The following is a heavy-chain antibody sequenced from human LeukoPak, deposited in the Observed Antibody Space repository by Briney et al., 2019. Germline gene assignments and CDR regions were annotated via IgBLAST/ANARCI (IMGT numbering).Heavy chain of an antibody. Sequence: SETLSLTCTVSGGSISSYYWSWIRQPPGKGLEWIGYIYYSGSTNYNPSLKSRVTISVDTSKNQFSLKLSSVTAADTAVYYCARHRWKLPQSPFDYWGQGTLVTVSS. D-gene: IGHD2-15*01. J-gene: IGHJ4*02. V-gene: IGHV4-59*08. CDR2: IYYSGST. CDR1: GGSISSYY. CDR3: ARHRWKLPQSPFDY.